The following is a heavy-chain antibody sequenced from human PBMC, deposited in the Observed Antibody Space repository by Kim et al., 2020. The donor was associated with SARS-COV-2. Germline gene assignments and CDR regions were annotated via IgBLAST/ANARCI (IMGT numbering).Heavy chain of an antibody. CDR2: INHSGRT. J-gene: IGHJ4*02. Sequence: SETLSLTCAVYVGSFSGYYWSWIRQPPGKGLEWIGEINHSGRTNYNPSLKSRVTISVDTSKNQFSLKLTSVTAADTAVYYCARRLSNTSGWGSHYCDLWGQGTLVTVSS. CDR1: VGSFSGYY. D-gene: IGHD3-10*01. V-gene: IGHV4-34*01. CDR3: ARRLSNTSGWGSHYCDL.